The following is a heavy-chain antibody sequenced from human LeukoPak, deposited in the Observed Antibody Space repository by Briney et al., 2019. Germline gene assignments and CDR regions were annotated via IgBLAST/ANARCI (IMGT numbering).Heavy chain of an antibody. V-gene: IGHV7-4-1*02. CDR1: GHTFIGYS. Sequence: GASVKVSCKTSGHTFIGYSINWLRQAPGQGLEWMGWVSTNTGNPTYAQGFTGRFVFSLDTSVSTAYLQISSLKAEDTAVYYCARDAATINFDSWGQGTLVTVSS. D-gene: IGHD5-24*01. CDR3: ARDAATINFDS. CDR2: VSTNTGNP. J-gene: IGHJ4*02.